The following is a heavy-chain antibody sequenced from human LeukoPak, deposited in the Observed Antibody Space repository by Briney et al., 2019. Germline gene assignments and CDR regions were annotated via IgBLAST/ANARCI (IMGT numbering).Heavy chain of an antibody. V-gene: IGHV3-30*19. Sequence: PGGSLRLSCAASGFTFSNHGMHWVRQAPGKGLEWVAVISYDRNNKYYADSVKGRFTISRDNSKNTLYLQMNSLRAEDTAVYYCARVGGYSYANVDYWGQGTLVTVSS. D-gene: IGHD5-18*01. CDR2: ISYDRNNK. J-gene: IGHJ4*02. CDR1: GFTFSNHG. CDR3: ARVGGYSYANVDY.